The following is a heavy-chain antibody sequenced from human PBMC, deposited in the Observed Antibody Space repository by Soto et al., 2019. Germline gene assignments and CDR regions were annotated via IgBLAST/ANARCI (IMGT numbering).Heavy chain of an antibody. Sequence: GSLRLSCAASGFTFSSYEMNWVRQAPGKGLEWVSYISSSGSTIYYADSVKGRFTISRDNAKNSLYLQMNSLRAEDTAVYYCARDLTTVTPDASWGQGTLVTVSS. CDR2: ISSSGSTI. V-gene: IGHV3-48*03. CDR3: ARDLTTVTPDAS. J-gene: IGHJ5*02. D-gene: IGHD4-17*01. CDR1: GFTFSSYE.